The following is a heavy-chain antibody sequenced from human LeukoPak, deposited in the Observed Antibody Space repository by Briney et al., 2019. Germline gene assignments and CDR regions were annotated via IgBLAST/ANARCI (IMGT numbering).Heavy chain of an antibody. CDR3: ARGEDYSNYAAGY. CDR2: IYPGDSDT. V-gene: IGHV5-51*01. J-gene: IGHJ4*02. D-gene: IGHD4-11*01. Sequence: GESLKISCKGSGYSFTSYWISWVRQMPGKGLEWMGIIYPGDSDTRYSPSFQGQVTISADKSISTAYLQWSSLKASDTAMYYCARGEDYSNYAAGYWGQGTLVTVSS. CDR1: GYSFTSYW.